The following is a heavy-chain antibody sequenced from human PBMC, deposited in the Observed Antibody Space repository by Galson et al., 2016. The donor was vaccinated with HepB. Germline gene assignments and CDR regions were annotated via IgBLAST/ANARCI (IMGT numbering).Heavy chain of an antibody. V-gene: IGHV3-23*01. CDR2: IIGSGATT. Sequence: VMSWVRQIPGRGLESVSSIIGSGATTYYTDSVRGRFTISRDISKNTLYLEMNSLRADDTAVYYCVKRTTATGGYFDYWGQGTLVTVSS. CDR3: VKRTTATGGYFDY. J-gene: IGHJ4*02. CDR1: V. D-gene: IGHD2-8*02.